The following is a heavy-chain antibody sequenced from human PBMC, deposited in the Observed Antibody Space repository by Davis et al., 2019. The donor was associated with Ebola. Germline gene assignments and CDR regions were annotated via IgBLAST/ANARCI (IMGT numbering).Heavy chain of an antibody. CDR2: IYYSGST. Sequence: SETLSLTCTVSGGSISSYYWSWIRQPPGKGLEWIGYIYYSGSTNYNPSLKSRVTISVDTSKNQFSLKLSSVTAADTAVYYCARHLMITFGGVIVIPTGAFDYWGQGTLVTVSS. J-gene: IGHJ4*02. D-gene: IGHD3-16*02. V-gene: IGHV4-59*08. CDR1: GGSISSYY. CDR3: ARHLMITFGGVIVIPTGAFDY.